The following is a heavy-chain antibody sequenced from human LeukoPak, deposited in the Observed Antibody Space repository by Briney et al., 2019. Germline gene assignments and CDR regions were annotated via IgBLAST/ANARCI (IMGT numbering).Heavy chain of an antibody. J-gene: IGHJ4*02. V-gene: IGHV1-69*05. D-gene: IGHD1-26*01. CDR3: ARDLTVGAIGNDY. CDR1: GGTFSSYA. CDR2: IIPIFGTA. Sequence: GASVKVSCKASGGTFSSYAISWVRQAPGQGLEWMGGIIPIFGTANYAQKLQGRVTMTTDTSTSTAYMELRSLRSDDTAVYYCARDLTVGAIGNDYWGQGTLVTVSS.